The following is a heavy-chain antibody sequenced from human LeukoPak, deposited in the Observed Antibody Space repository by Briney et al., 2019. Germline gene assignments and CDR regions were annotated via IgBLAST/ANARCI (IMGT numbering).Heavy chain of an antibody. CDR3: ARGQLDPPFDY. CDR1: GYTFTSYD. D-gene: IGHD1-1*01. V-gene: IGHV1-8*02. Sequence: ASVKVSCKASGYTFTSYDINWVRQATGQGLEWMGWMNPNSGNTGYAQKFQGRVTMTRDMSTSTVYMELSSLRSEDTAVYYCARGQLDPPFDYWGQGTLVTVSS. J-gene: IGHJ4*02. CDR2: MNPNSGNT.